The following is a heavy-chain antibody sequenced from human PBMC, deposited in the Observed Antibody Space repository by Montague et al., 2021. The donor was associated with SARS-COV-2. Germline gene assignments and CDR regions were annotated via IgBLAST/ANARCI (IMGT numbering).Heavy chain of an antibody. D-gene: IGHD2-2*01. J-gene: IGHJ6*02. CDR2: IYYSGST. V-gene: IGHV4-31*03. CDR1: GGSISSGGYY. CDR3: AREPRARQLLSIYYYGMDV. Sequence: TLSLTCTVSGGSISSGGYYWSWIRQHPGKGLEWIGYIYYSGSTYYNPSLKSRVTISVDTSKNQFSLKLSSVTAADTAVYYCAREPRARQLLSIYYYGMDVWGQGTTVTVSS.